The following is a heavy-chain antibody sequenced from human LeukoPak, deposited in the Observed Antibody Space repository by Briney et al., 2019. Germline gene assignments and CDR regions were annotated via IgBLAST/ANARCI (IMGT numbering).Heavy chain of an antibody. Sequence: GGSLRLSCAASGFTFSSYAMSWVRQAPGKGLEWVSAISGSGGSTYYADSVKGRFTISRDNSKNTLYLQMNSLRAEDTAVYYCAKGYKTYYYDSSGYYPLDYWGQGTLVTVSP. CDR1: GFTFSSYA. CDR2: ISGSGGST. D-gene: IGHD3-22*01. CDR3: AKGYKTYYYDSSGYYPLDY. J-gene: IGHJ4*02. V-gene: IGHV3-23*01.